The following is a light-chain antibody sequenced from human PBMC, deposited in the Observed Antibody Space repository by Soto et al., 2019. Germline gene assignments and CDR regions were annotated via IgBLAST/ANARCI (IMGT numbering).Light chain of an antibody. J-gene: IGKJ4*02. Sequence: EIVMTQSPATLSVSPGETATLSCRASQGISRNLAWYQLKSGQAPRLLFYGASTRTTGDPARFSGSGSGTEFTLTISRLQSEDSALYDCRHYNYWPQLSFGGGTKVEI. V-gene: IGKV3-15*01. CDR2: GAS. CDR1: QGISRN. CDR3: RHYNYWPQLS.